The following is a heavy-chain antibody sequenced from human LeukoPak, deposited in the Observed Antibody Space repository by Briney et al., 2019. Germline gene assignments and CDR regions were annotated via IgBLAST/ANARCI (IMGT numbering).Heavy chain of an antibody. CDR3: AKGTSSWYVY. V-gene: IGHV3-30*18. J-gene: IGHJ4*02. D-gene: IGHD6-13*01. CDR2: ISYDGSNK. CDR1: GFTFSSYG. Sequence: GGSLRLSCAASGFTFSSYGMHWVRQAPGKGLEWVAVISYDGSNKYYADSVKGRFTISRDNSKNTLYLQMNSLRAEDTAVYYCAKGTSSWYVYWGQGTLGTVSS.